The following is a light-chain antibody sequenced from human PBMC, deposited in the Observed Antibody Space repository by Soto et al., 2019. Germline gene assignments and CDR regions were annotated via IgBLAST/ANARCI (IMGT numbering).Light chain of an antibody. CDR1: QSVSNNY. J-gene: IGKJ3*01. CDR3: QQYGTSPGLFT. V-gene: IGKV3-20*01. CDR2: GTS. Sequence: EIVLTQSPGSLSLSPGERATLSCRASQSVSNNYLAWYQQKPGQAPRLLIYGTSSRATGIPDRFSGSGSGTDFTLTISRLEPEDFAVYYCQQYGTSPGLFTFGPGTKVAIK.